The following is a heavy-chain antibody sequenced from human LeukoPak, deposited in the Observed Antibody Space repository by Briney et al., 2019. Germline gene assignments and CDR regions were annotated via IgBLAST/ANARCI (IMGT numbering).Heavy chain of an antibody. CDR3: AKDRSSTWAKYYFDY. CDR1: GFTFSSYA. CDR2: ISGSAGST. D-gene: IGHD6-13*01. Sequence: GGSLRLSCAASGFTFSSYAMSWVRQAPGKGLEWVSAISGSAGSTYYADSVKGRFTISRDNSKNMLYMQMNSLRAEDTAVYYCAKDRSSTWAKYYFDYWGQGTLVTVSS. J-gene: IGHJ4*02. V-gene: IGHV3-23*01.